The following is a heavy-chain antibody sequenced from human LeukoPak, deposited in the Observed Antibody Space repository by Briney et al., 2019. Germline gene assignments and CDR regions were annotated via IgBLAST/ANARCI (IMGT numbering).Heavy chain of an antibody. Sequence: SETLSLTCTVSGGSISSSTSHWGWIRQPPGKGLEWIGYIYYRGSTNYNPSLKSRVTISVDTSKNQYSLKLSSVTAADTAVYYCARSGVFTGYDAFDIWGQGTRVTVSS. CDR2: IYYRGST. V-gene: IGHV4-61*05. J-gene: IGHJ3*02. CDR3: ARSGVFTGYDAFDI. D-gene: IGHD6-13*01. CDR1: GGSISSSTSH.